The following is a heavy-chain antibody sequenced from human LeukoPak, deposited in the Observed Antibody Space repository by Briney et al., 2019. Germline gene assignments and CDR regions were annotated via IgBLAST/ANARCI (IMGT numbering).Heavy chain of an antibody. CDR3: AKSRGYYDSSGYDYYYYMDV. J-gene: IGHJ6*03. Sequence: GGSLRLSFAASGFAFSSYAMSWVRRAPGKGLEWGSAIIGSGGSTYYADSVKGRFTISRDNSKNTLYLQMNSLRAEDTAAYYCAKSRGYYDSSGYDYYYYMDVWGKGTTVTVSS. V-gene: IGHV3-23*01. D-gene: IGHD3-22*01. CDR2: IIGSGGST. CDR1: GFAFSSYA.